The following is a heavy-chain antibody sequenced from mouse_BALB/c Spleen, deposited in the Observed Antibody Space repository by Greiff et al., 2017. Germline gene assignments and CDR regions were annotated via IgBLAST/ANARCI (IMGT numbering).Heavy chain of an antibody. J-gene: IGHJ4*01. V-gene: IGHV14-3*02. CDR1: GFNIKDTY. CDR2: IDPANGNT. CDR3: ASRGYAMDY. Sequence: VQLQQSGAELVKPGASVKLSCTASGFNIKDTYMNWVKQRPEQGLEWIGRIDPANGNTKYDPKFQGKATITADTSSNTAYLQLSSLTSEDTAVYYSASRGYAMDYWGQGTSVTVSS.